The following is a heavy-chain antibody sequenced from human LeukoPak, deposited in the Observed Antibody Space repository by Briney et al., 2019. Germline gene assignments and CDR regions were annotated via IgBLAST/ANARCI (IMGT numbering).Heavy chain of an antibody. V-gene: IGHV3-23*01. J-gene: IGHJ4*02. D-gene: IGHD1-7*01. CDR2: ISGSGGST. CDR1: GFTFSSYS. Sequence: PGGSLRLSCAASGFTFSSYSMNWVRQAPGKGLEWVSGISGSGGSTYYADSVKGRFTISRDNSKNTLYLQMNSLRAEDTAVYYCAKARSITGTIPFDYWGQGTLVTVSS. CDR3: AKARSITGTIPFDY.